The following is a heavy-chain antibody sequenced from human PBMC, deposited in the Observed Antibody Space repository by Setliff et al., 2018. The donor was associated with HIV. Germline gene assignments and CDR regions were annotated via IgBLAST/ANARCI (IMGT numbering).Heavy chain of an antibody. J-gene: IGHJ3*02. V-gene: IGHV1-2*06. CDR1: GYTFTDYY. Sequence: GASVKVSCKASGYTFTDYYMHWVRQAPGQGLEWMGRINPNSGGTNHAQKFQGRVTMTRDTSISTAYMELSRLRSDDTAIYYCARGTRVGANDAFDIWGQGTMVTVSS. D-gene: IGHD1-26*01. CDR3: ARGTRVGANDAFDI. CDR2: INPNSGGT.